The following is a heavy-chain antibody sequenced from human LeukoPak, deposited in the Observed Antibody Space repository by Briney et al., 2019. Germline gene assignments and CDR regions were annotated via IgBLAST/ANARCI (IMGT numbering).Heavy chain of an antibody. CDR2: INHSGST. D-gene: IGHD6-6*01. Sequence: SETLSLTCAVYGGSFSAYYWSWIRQPPGMGLEWIGEINHSGSTNYNPSLKSRVTISVDTSKNQFSLKLISVTAADTAVYYCARGRIAAPHFYYYYMDVWGKGTTVTVSS. CDR1: GGSFSAYY. CDR3: ARGRIAAPHFYYYYMDV. V-gene: IGHV4-34*01. J-gene: IGHJ6*03.